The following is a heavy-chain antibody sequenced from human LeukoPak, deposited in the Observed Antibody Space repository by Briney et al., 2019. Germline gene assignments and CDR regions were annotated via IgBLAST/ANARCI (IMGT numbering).Heavy chain of an antibody. D-gene: IGHD3-22*01. CDR2: ISAYDGNT. V-gene: IGHV1-18*01. CDR1: GYTFTSYG. Sequence: ASVKLSCKASGYTFTSYGISWVRQAPGQGLEWMGWISAYDGNTNYAQKLQGRVTMTTDTSTSTAYMELRSLRSDDTAVYYCAREGTYYYDSSGYSFDYWGQGVLVTVSS. J-gene: IGHJ4*02. CDR3: AREGTYYYDSSGYSFDY.